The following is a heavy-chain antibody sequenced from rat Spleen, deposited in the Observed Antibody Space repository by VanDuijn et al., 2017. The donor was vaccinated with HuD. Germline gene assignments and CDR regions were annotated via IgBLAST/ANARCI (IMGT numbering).Heavy chain of an antibody. CDR3: ARLPGYLW. CDR2: ISYDGSST. CDR1: GFTFSDYN. J-gene: IGHJ2*01. V-gene: IGHV5-7*01. Sequence: EVQLVESGGGLVQPGRSLKLSCAASGFTFSDYNMAWVRQAPKKGLEWVATISYDGSSTYYRDSVKGRFTISRDNAKSTLYLQMDSLRSEDTATYYCARLPGYLWWGQGVMVTVSS. D-gene: IGHD1-4*01.